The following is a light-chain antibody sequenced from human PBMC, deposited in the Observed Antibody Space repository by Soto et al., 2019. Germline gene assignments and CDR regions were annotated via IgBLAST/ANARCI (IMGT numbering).Light chain of an antibody. CDR3: SSSTHSNTVV. V-gene: IGLV2-14*03. CDR1: SGDIGAYDH. CDR2: DVT. J-gene: IGLJ3*02. Sequence: QSALTQPASVSGSPGQSVILSCSGTSGDIGAYDHVAWFQQHPGEVPKLLLRDVTNRPSGVSGRFSGSKSGNTAYLPISGLRPEDEADYYCSSSTHSNTVVFGGGTKVTVL.